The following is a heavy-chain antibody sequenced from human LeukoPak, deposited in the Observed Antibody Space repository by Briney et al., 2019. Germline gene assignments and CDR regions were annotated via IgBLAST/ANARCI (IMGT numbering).Heavy chain of an antibody. D-gene: IGHD1-20*01. CDR3: ARELTGTARSFDY. CDR1: GGSVSDYY. CDR2: IYYTGST. J-gene: IGHJ4*02. V-gene: IGHV4-59*02. Sequence: SETLSLTCTISGGSVSDYYWSWIRQSPGKGLEWIGYIYYTGSTTYNPSLKSRVTISVDTSKNQFSLKLSSVTAADTAVYYCARELTGTARSFDYWGQGTLVTVSS.